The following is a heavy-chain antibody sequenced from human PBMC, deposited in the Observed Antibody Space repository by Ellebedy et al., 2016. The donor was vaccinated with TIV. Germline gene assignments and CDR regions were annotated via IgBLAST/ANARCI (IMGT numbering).Heavy chain of an antibody. Sequence: MPSETLSLTCPVSGGSIRTSTDYWGWIRQPPGKGLEWLGSIYCSGSTYYNPSLKSRVTISVDTSKNPFALKLRSVTAADTAVYYCARRSSYWSALDFWGQGTLATVSS. D-gene: IGHD6-19*01. CDR3: ARRSSYWSALDF. CDR1: GGSIRTSTDY. V-gene: IGHV4-39*06. CDR2: IYCSGST. J-gene: IGHJ4*02.